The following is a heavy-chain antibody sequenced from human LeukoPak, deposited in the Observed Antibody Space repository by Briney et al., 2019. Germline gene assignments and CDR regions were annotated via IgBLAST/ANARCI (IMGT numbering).Heavy chain of an antibody. CDR1: GYPISSGYY. CDR3: ARGDNYYDSSGYFLGTTSPFDY. Sequence: SETLSLTCTVSGYPISSGYYWGWIRQPPGKGLEWIGSIYHSGSTYYNPSLKSRVTISVDTSKNQFSLKLSSVTAADTAVYYCARGDNYYDSSGYFLGTTSPFDYWGQGTLVTVSS. V-gene: IGHV4-38-2*02. D-gene: IGHD3-22*01. J-gene: IGHJ4*02. CDR2: IYHSGST.